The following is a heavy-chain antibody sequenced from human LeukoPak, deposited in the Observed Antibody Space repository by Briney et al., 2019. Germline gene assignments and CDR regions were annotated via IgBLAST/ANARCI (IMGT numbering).Heavy chain of an antibody. V-gene: IGHV3-20*04. CDR1: GFTFDDYG. CDR3: ARGVLGVRGYSYGLGYYYMDV. D-gene: IGHD5-18*01. J-gene: IGHJ6*03. CDR2: IKWNGGST. Sequence: GGSLRLSCGASGFTFDDYGMSWVLQAPGKGLEWLSGIKWNGGSTGYADSVKGRFTISRDNAKNSLYLQMNSLRAEDTAVYYCARGVLGVRGYSYGLGYYYMDVWGKGTTVTISS.